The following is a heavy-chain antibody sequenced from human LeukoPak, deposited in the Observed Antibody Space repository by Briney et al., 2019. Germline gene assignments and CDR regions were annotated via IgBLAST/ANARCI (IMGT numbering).Heavy chain of an antibody. Sequence: KPSETLSHTCSVSGGSISSYYWSWTRQPPGKGLEWIGYIYYSGSTNYNPSLKSRVTISLDTSKNQFSLKLSSVTAADTAVYYCARQIPGIVGATYFDYWGQGTLVTVSS. J-gene: IGHJ4*02. CDR1: GGSISSYY. V-gene: IGHV4-59*08. CDR3: ARQIPGIVGATYFDY. D-gene: IGHD1-26*01. CDR2: IYYSGST.